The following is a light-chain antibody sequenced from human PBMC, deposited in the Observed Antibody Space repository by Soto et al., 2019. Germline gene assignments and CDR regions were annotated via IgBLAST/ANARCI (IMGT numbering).Light chain of an antibody. CDR3: MQVVQIPLT. CDR2: MGS. J-gene: IGKJ4*01. CDR1: QSLLHSNGYNY. Sequence: DIVMTQSPLSLPVTPGEPASISCRSSQSLLHSNGYNYLDWYLQKPGQSPQLLIYMGSNQASGVPDRFSGSGSGANFTLKISRVEAEDVGVYYCMQVVQIPLTFGGGTKVEIK. V-gene: IGKV2-28*01.